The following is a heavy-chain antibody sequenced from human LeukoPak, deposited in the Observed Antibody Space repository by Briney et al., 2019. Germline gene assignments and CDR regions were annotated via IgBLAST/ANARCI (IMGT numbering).Heavy chain of an antibody. CDR2: INWNGGST. CDR1: GFTFDDYG. V-gene: IGHV3-20*04. D-gene: IGHD3-22*01. CDR3: AAQGSGYSYYYMDV. Sequence: PGGSLRLSCAASGFTFDDYGMSWVRQAPGKGLEWVSGINWNGGSTGYADSVKGRFTISRDNAKNSLYLQMNSLRAEDTALYYCAAQGSGYSYYYMDVWGKGTTVTVSS. J-gene: IGHJ6*03.